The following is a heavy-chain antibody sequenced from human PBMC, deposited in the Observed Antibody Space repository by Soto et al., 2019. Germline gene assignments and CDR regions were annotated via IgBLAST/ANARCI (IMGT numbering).Heavy chain of an antibody. CDR1: GFTFSIYS. D-gene: IGHD3-16*01. CDR2: ISSSSSTI. Sequence: GGSLRLSCAASGFTFSIYSMNWVRQAPGKGLEWVSYISSSSSTIYYADSVKGRFTISRDNAKNSLYLQMNSLRDEDTAVYYCARGQFGRVVFYYYGMDVWGQGTTVTVSS. J-gene: IGHJ6*02. CDR3: ARGQFGRVVFYYYGMDV. V-gene: IGHV3-48*02.